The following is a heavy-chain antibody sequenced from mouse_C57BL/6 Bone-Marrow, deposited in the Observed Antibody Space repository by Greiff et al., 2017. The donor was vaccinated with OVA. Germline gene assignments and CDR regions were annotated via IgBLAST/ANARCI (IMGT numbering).Heavy chain of an antibody. J-gene: IGHJ3*01. V-gene: IGHV3-8*01. CDR2: ISYSGST. D-gene: IGHD1-1*01. Sequence: EVKVVESGPGLAKPSQTLSLTCSVTGYSITSDYWNWIRKFPGNKLEYMGYISYSGSTYYNPSLKSRISITRDTSKNQYYLQLNSVTTEDTATYYCARYNSYYGSSYGFAYWGQGTLVTVSA. CDR1: GYSITSDY. CDR3: ARYNSYYGSSYGFAY.